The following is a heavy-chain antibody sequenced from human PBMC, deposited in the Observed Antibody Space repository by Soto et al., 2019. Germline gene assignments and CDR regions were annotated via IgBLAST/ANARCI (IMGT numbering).Heavy chain of an antibody. V-gene: IGHV1-69*01. J-gene: IGHJ2*01. CDR2: IIPIFGTA. CDR1: EDTFRNYA. Sequence: QVELVQSGAEVKKPGSSVKVSCQASEDTFRNYAISWVRQAPGQGLEWMGGIIPIFGTANYAQKFQGRVTITADPSANTVYLELSSLRSEDTAVYYCASTTYDSSAYYYWYLGLWGRGTLVTVSS. CDR3: ASTTYDSSAYYYWYLGL. D-gene: IGHD3-22*01.